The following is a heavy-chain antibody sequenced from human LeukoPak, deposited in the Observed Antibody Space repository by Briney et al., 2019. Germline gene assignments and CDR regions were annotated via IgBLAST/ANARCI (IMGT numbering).Heavy chain of an antibody. V-gene: IGHV1-18*01. J-gene: IGHJ5*02. CDR2: ISSYNGNT. CDR1: SDTFISYG. CDR3: ARQASSGLSWP. Sequence: GASVKVSCKASSDTFISYGFTWVRQAPGQGLEWMGWISSYNGNTNYAQKLQGRVTMTADTSTSTAYMELRSLKSDDTAVYYCARQASSGLSWPWAQGTLVTVSS. D-gene: IGHD6-19*01.